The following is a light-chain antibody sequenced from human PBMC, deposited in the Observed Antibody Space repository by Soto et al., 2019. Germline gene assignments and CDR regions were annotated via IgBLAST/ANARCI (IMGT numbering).Light chain of an antibody. CDR2: DVS. V-gene: IGLV2-14*01. J-gene: IGLJ2*01. Sequence: QSALTQPASVSGSPGQSITISCTGTGSDVGGYNYVSWYQQHPGKAPKVMIYDVSNRPSGVSNRFSGSKSGNTASVTISGLHAEDEADYYCSSYTSASTPLVFGGGTKLTVL. CDR3: SSYTSASTPLV. CDR1: GSDVGGYNY.